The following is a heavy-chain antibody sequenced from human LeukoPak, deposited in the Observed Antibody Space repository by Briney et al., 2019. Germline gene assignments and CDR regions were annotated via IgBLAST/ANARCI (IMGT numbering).Heavy chain of an antibody. CDR2: ISSSGSTI. D-gene: IGHD5-18*01. CDR3: ACRGYSYEFDY. CDR1: GFTFSSYE. Sequence: GGSLRLSCAASGFTFSSYEMNWVRQAPGKGLEWVSYISSSGSTIYYADSVKGRFTISRDNAKNSLYLQMNSLRAEDTAVYYCACRGYSYEFDYWGQGTLVTVSS. V-gene: IGHV3-48*03. J-gene: IGHJ4*02.